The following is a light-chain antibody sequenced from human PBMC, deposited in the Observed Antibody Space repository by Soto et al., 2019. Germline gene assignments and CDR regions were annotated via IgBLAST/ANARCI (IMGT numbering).Light chain of an antibody. CDR1: HSLNNW. CDR3: QQYNHYSWT. J-gene: IGKJ1*01. CDR2: KAS. Sequence: DIQMTQSPSTLSASVGDRVTITCRASHSLNNWLAWYQQKPGKAPKLLIYKASSLESGVPLRFSGSGSGTEFTLTISSLQPDDFATYYCQQYNHYSWTFGQGTKVEIK. V-gene: IGKV1-5*03.